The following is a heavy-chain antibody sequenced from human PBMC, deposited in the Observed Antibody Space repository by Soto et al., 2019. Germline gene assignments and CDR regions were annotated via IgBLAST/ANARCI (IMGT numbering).Heavy chain of an antibody. CDR3: ARVRSSRGLGCSDAFDI. Sequence: SVKVSCKASGGTFSSYAISWVRQAPGQGLEWMGGIIPIFGTANYAQKFQGRVTITADESTSTAYMELSSLRSEDTAVYYCARVRSSRGLGCSDAFDIWGQGTMVTVSS. CDR1: GGTFSSYA. J-gene: IGHJ3*02. CDR2: IIPIFGTA. D-gene: IGHD3-10*01. V-gene: IGHV1-69*13.